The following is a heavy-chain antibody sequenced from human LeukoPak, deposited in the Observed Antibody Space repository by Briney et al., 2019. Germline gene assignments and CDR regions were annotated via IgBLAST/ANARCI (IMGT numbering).Heavy chain of an antibody. CDR3: AREGGYYLRSIDY. CDR2: ISSTATTM. V-gene: IGHV3-48*03. J-gene: IGHJ4*02. CDR1: GFTFSSYE. Sequence: GGSLRLSCAASGFTFSSYEMNWVRQAPGRGLEWVSYISSTATTMHYADSVMGRFTIYRDNAKKSLYLQMNSLRAEDTAVYYCAREGGYYLRSIDYWGQGTLVTVSS. D-gene: IGHD1-26*01.